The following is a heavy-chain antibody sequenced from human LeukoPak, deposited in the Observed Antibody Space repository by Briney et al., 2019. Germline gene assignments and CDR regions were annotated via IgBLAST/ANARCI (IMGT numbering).Heavy chain of an antibody. V-gene: IGHV4-34*01. CDR3: ARENTLVRGTRNPFDY. D-gene: IGHD3-10*01. CDR2: INHSGST. Sequence: SETLCLTCAVYGGCFSGYYWNWIRQPPGKGLEWIGEINHSGSTNYNPSLKSRVTISVDTSKNQFSLQLNSVTPEDTAVYYCARENTLVRGTRNPFDYWGRGTLVTVSS. J-gene: IGHJ4*02. CDR1: GGCFSGYY.